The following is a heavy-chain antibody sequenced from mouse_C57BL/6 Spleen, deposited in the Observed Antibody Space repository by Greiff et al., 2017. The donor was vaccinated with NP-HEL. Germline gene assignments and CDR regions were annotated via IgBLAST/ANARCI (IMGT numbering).Heavy chain of an antibody. CDR1: GYTFTSYG. CDR3: AIVDDGKGLENAMDY. CDR2: IYPRSGNT. J-gene: IGHJ4*01. Sequence: QVQLQQSGAELARPGASVKLSCKASGYTFTSYGISWVKQRTGQGLEWIGEIYPRSGNTYYNEKFKGKATLTADKSSSTAYMELRSLTSEDSAVYFCAIVDDGKGLENAMDYWGQGTSVTVSS. D-gene: IGHD2-12*01. V-gene: IGHV1-81*01.